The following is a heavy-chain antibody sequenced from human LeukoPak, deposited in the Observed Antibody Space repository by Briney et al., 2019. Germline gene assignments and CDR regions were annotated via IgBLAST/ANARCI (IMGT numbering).Heavy chain of an antibody. CDR2: INHSGST. J-gene: IGHJ6*03. CDR1: GGSFSGYY. CDR3: ARHYDILTGSKSSYYYYYMDV. D-gene: IGHD3-9*01. Sequence: SETLSLTCAVYGGSFSGYYWSWIRQPPGKGLEWIGEINHSGSTNYNPSLKSRVTISVDTSKNQFSLKLSSVTAADTAVYYCARHYDILTGSKSSYYYYYMDVWGKGTTVTISS. V-gene: IGHV4-34*01.